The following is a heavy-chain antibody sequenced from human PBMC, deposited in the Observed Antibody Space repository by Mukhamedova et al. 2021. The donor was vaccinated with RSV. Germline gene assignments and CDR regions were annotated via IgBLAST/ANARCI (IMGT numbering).Heavy chain of an antibody. CDR2: ISYDGSNK. D-gene: IGHD6-19*01. Sequence: FSSYAMHWVRQAPGKGLEWVAVISYDGSNKYYADSVKGRFTISRDNSKNTLYLQMNSMRAEDTAVYYCARDGAVAGTGAVDYWG. V-gene: IGHV3-30*01. J-gene: IGHJ4*01. CDR3: ARDGAVAGTGAVDY. CDR1: FSSYA.